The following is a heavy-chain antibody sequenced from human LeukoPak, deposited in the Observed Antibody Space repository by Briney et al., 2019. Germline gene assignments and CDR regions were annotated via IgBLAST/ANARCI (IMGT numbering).Heavy chain of an antibody. Sequence: SETLSLTCTVSGGSISSSSYYWGWIRQPPGKGLEWIGEINHSGSTNYNPSLKSRVTISVDTSKNQFSLKLSSVTAADTAVYYCARRAFWCYGSGSYYYYYMDVWGKGTTVAISS. CDR1: GGSISSSSYY. CDR2: INHSGST. J-gene: IGHJ6*03. D-gene: IGHD3-10*01. V-gene: IGHV4-39*07. CDR3: ARRAFWCYGSGSYYYYYMDV.